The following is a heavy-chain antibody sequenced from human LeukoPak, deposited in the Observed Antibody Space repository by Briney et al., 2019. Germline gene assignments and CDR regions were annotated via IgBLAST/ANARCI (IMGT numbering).Heavy chain of an antibody. CDR3: AKDRYSSGWDNWFDP. J-gene: IGHJ5*02. CDR1: GFTFSSYA. D-gene: IGHD6-19*01. V-gene: IGHV3-30*04. Sequence: PGGSLRLSCAASGFTFSSYAMHWVRQAPGKGLEWVAVISYDGSNKYYADSVKGRFTISRDNAKNTLYLQMNSLRAEDTAVYYCAKDRYSSGWDNWFDPWGQGTLDTVSS. CDR2: ISYDGSNK.